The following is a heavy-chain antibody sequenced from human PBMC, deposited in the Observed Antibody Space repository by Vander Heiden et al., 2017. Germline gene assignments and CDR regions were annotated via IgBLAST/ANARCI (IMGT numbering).Heavy chain of an antibody. Sequence: QVQLVESGGGVVQPGRSLRLSCAPSGFTSSSHGMHWVGQAPGKGLEWVAVISYDGSNKYYADSVKGRFTISRDNSKNTLYLQMNSLRAEDTAVYYCAKLHYYDSSGYYPDYFDYWGQGTLVTVSS. D-gene: IGHD3-22*01. CDR3: AKLHYYDSSGYYPDYFDY. V-gene: IGHV3-30*18. J-gene: IGHJ4*02. CDR1: GFTSSSHG. CDR2: ISYDGSNK.